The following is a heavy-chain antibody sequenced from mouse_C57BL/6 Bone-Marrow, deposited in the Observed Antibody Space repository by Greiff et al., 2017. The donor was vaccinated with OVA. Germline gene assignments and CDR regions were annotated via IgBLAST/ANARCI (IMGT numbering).Heavy chain of an antibody. V-gene: IGHV3-6*01. D-gene: IGHD1-1*01. J-gene: IGHJ2*01. CDR1: GYSITSGYY. CDR2: ISYDGSN. CDR3: ARGLRFDY. Sequence: EVKLQESGPGLVKPSQSLSLTCSVTGYSITSGYYWNWIRQFPGNKLEWMGYISYDGSNNYNPSLKNRISITRDTSKNQFFLKLNSVTTEDTATYYCARGLRFDYWGQGTTLTVSS.